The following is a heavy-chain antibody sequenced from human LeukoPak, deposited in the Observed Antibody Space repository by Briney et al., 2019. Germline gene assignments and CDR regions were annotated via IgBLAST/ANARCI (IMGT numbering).Heavy chain of an antibody. Sequence: IPSETLSLTCTVSGGSISSYYWSWIRQPPGKGLEWLGYIYNSGSTNYHPSLKPRVTMSIYTSKNQFSLKLSSVTAADTAVYYCASHRTREEPGPLDICGQGTMVTVSS. D-gene: IGHD1-26*01. V-gene: IGHV4-59*01. CDR3: ASHRTREEPGPLDI. J-gene: IGHJ3*02. CDR1: GGSISSYY. CDR2: IYNSGST.